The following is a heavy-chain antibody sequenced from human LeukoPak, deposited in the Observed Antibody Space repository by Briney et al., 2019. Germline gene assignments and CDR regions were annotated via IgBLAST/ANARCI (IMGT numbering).Heavy chain of an antibody. J-gene: IGHJ5*02. CDR3: ARDSDIVVVPAAQKSSWFDP. D-gene: IGHD2-2*01. CDR1: GGSISSYY. V-gene: IGHV4-4*07. Sequence: SETLSLTCTVSGGSISSYYWSWIRQPAGKGLEWIGRIYTSGSTNYNPSLKSRVTMSVDTSKNQFSLKLSSVTAADTAVYYCARDSDIVVVPAAQKSSWFDPWGQGTLVTVSS. CDR2: IYTSGST.